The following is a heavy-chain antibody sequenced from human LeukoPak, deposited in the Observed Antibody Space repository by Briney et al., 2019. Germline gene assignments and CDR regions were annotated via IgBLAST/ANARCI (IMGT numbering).Heavy chain of an antibody. V-gene: IGHV4-59*08. J-gene: IGHJ4*01. D-gene: IGHD5-24*01. CDR1: GGSISSYY. CDR3: ARGKDGSNFTPHDY. CDR2: IYYSGST. Sequence: SETLSLTCTVSGGSISSYYWSWIRQPPGKGLEWMGYIYYSGSTNYNPSLKRRATISVDTSKNQFSLKLSSVTAADTAVYYCARGKDGSNFTPHDYWXXXTLXTXSS.